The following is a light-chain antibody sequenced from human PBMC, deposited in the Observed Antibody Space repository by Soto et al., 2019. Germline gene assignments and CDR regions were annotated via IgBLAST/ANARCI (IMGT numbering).Light chain of an antibody. CDR2: DAS. V-gene: IGKV1-5*01. CDR3: QQYNSYSQT. CDR1: QXISXW. Sequence: DIQMTQSPSTLSXXXXXXXTITCRASQXISXWLAWYQQKPGKAPKLLIYDASSLESGVPSRFSGSGSGTEFTLTISSLQPDDFATYYCQQYNSYSQTFGQGTKVEIK. J-gene: IGKJ1*01.